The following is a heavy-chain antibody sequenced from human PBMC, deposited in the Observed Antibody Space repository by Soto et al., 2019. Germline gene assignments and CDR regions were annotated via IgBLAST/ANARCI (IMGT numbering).Heavy chain of an antibody. CDR3: AKEGGLSGSYYISSSYYFDY. D-gene: IGHD1-26*01. V-gene: IGHV3-30*18. CDR2: ISYDGSNT. J-gene: IGHJ4*02. CDR1: GFTFSSYG. Sequence: QVQLVESGGGVVQPGRSLRLSCVASGFTFSSYGMHWVRQAPGKGLEWVAIISYDGSNTYYADSVKGRFTISRDNSKNTRYLQMNSLRAEDLSVYYCAKEGGLSGSYYISSSYYFDYWGQGPLVTVSS.